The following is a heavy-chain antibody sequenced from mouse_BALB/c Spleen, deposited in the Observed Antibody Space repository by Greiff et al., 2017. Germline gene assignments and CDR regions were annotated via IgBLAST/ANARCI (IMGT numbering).Heavy chain of an antibody. CDR3: ARQGLRLSMDY. D-gene: IGHD2-4*01. CDR1: GFTFSSYT. Sequence: EVQRVESGGGLVQPGGSLKLSCAASGFTFSSYTMSWVRQTPEKRLEWVAYISNGGGSTYYPDTVKGRFTISRDNAKNTLYLQMSSLKSEDTAMYYCARQGLRLSMDYWGQGTSVTVSS. CDR2: ISNGGGST. V-gene: IGHV5-12-2*01. J-gene: IGHJ4*01.